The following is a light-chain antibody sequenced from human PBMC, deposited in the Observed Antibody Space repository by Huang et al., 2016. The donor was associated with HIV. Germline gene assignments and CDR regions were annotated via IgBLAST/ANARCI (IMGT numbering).Light chain of an antibody. J-gene: IGKJ1*01. Sequence: DIQMTQSPSSLSTSVGDSVTITCRASQGISNYLAWYQQKPGKVPKLLIYAASTLQLGVPSRFSGSGSGTDFTLTISSLQPEYVATYYCQKYDGAPHTFGQGTKVEIK. CDR3: QKYDGAPHT. CDR2: AAS. CDR1: QGISNY. V-gene: IGKV1-27*01.